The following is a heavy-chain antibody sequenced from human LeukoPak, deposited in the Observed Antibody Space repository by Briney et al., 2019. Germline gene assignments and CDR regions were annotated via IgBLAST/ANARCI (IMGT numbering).Heavy chain of an antibody. CDR2: IYHSGNT. CDR3: ARDRNYYDSSGPPYYYSALDV. CDR1: GGSISSYY. J-gene: IGHJ6*02. V-gene: IGHV4-59*01. Sequence: SETLSLTCTVSGGSISSYYWSWIRQPPGKGLEWIGYIYHSGNTYYNPSLKSRVTMSIHNSKNQFSLKVNSVTAADTAVYYCARDRNYYDSSGPPYYYSALDVWGQGTTVTVSS. D-gene: IGHD3-22*01.